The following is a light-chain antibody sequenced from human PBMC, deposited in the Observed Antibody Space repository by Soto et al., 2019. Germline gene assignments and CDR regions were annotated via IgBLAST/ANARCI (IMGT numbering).Light chain of an antibody. J-gene: IGKJ1*01. CDR2: SAS. Sequence: EMVMTQSPATLSVSPGERITLSCRASQSVSRFLAWFQHKPGQAPRLLIYSASTRAIDIPDRFSGSGSGTEFTLTVSSLQSEDFAVYDCQQYNDWPWTFGQGTKVEIK. V-gene: IGKV3-15*01. CDR3: QQYNDWPWT. CDR1: QSVSRF.